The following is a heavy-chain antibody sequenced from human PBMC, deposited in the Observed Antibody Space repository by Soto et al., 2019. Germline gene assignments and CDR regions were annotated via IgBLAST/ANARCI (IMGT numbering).Heavy chain of an antibody. J-gene: IGHJ4*02. CDR3: AKARCSTTNCYVPDY. Sequence: GGALRLSCAACGFTLSTYTMSWVRRAPGKGLEWGSAMGGIGASPSYADSVQGRFTISRDNPKRTLYLQMNNLRAEDTAVYYCAKARCSTTNCYVPDYWGQGT. V-gene: IGHV3-23*01. CDR2: MGGIGASP. D-gene: IGHD2-2*01. CDR1: GFTLSTYT.